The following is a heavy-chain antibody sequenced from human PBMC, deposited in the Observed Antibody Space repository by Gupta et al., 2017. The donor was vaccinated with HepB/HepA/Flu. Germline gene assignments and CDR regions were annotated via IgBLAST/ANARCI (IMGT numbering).Heavy chain of an antibody. CDR2: ISGSGGST. Sequence: EVQLLESGGGLVQPGGSLRLSCAASGFTFSSYAMSWVRQAPGKGLEWVSAISGSGGSTYYADSVKGRFTISRDNSKNTLYLQMNSLRAEDTAVYYCAKIAGMGRDYYYYYMDAWGKGTTVTVSS. D-gene: IGHD3-10*01. J-gene: IGHJ6*03. V-gene: IGHV3-23*01. CDR1: GFTFSSYA. CDR3: AKIAGMGRDYYYYYMDA.